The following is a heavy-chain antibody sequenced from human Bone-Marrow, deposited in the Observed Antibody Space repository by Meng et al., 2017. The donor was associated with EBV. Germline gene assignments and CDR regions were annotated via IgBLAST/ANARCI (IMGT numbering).Heavy chain of an antibody. CDR3: ARGSLIVATNWFDP. Sequence: QGQMSESGPGLVQPSETPSLPCTVSGGSVSSGSYYWSWIRQPPGKGLEWIGYIYYSGSTNYNPSLKSRVTISVDTSKNQFSLKLSSVTAADTAVYYCARGSLIVATNWFDPWGQGTLVTVSS. CDR1: GGSVSSGSYY. J-gene: IGHJ5*02. CDR2: IYYSGST. D-gene: IGHD5-12*01. V-gene: IGHV4-61*01.